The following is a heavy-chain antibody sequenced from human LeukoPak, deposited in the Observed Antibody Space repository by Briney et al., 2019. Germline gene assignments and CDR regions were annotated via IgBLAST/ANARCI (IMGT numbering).Heavy chain of an antibody. CDR1: GYTFTGYY. V-gene: IGHV1-2*04. J-gene: IGHJ6*02. CDR2: INPNSGGT. Sequence: ASVKVSCKASGYTFTGYYMHWVRQAPGQWLEWMGGINPNSGGTNYAQKFQGWVTMTRDTSISTAYMELSRLRSDDTAVYYCARGRSLVGATSLDYYYYGMDVWGQGTTVTVSS. D-gene: IGHD1-26*01. CDR3: ARGRSLVGATSLDYYYYGMDV.